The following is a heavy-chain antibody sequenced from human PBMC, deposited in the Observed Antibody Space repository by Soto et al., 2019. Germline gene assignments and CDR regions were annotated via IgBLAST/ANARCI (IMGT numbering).Heavy chain of an antibody. J-gene: IGHJ3*01. CDR2: MNPNSGNT. CDR3: ARGRSQTAWVGFDV. CDR1: GYSFGNYD. D-gene: IGHD2-15*01. V-gene: IGHV1-8*01. Sequence: QVQLVQSGTEVMKPGASVKVSCKASGYSFGNYDINWVRQATGQGLEWMGWMNPNSGNTGYVQKFQGRVTMTRNTSITTAYMELSSLKSDDTAVYYCARGRSQTAWVGFDVWGQGTVVTVSS.